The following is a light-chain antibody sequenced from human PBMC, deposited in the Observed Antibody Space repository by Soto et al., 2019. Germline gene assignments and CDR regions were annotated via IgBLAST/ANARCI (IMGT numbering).Light chain of an antibody. CDR3: QSYDSSLSGYV. V-gene: IGLV1-40*01. CDR1: SSNIGAGYD. J-gene: IGLJ1*01. Sequence: QSVLTQPPSVSGAPGQRVTISCTGSSSNIGAGYDVHWYQQLPGTASKLVIYANNNRPSGVPDRFSGSKSGTSVSLAITGLQAEDEADYYCQSYDSSLSGYVFGTGTKVTVL. CDR2: ANN.